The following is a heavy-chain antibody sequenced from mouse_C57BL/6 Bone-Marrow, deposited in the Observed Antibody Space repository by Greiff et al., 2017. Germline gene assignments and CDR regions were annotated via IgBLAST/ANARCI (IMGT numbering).Heavy chain of an antibody. D-gene: IGHD2-4*01. J-gene: IGHJ3*01. CDR2: IYPRSGNT. V-gene: IGHV1-81*01. CDR3: ARGYDYDGFAY. CDR1: GYTFTSYG. Sequence: QVQLQQSGAELARPGASVKLSCKASGYTFTSYGISWVKQRTGQGLEWIGEIYPRSGNTYYNEKFKGKATLTADKSSSQAYMELRSLKSEDSAVYFCARGYDYDGFAYWGQGTLVTVSA.